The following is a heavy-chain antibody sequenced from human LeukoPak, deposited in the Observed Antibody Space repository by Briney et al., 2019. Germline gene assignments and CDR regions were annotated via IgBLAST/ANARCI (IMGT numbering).Heavy chain of an antibody. CDR3: AGLRRAYYYYMDV. V-gene: IGHV3-21*06. J-gene: IGHJ6*03. CDR1: GFTFSSYG. Sequence: GGSLRLSCAASGFTFSSYGMTWVRQAPGKGLEWVSSISGSGNYADSLKGRFTISRDNANNLLFLQMSSLRAEDTAVCFCAGLRRAYYYYMDVWGKGTTVTVSS. CDR2: ISGSG.